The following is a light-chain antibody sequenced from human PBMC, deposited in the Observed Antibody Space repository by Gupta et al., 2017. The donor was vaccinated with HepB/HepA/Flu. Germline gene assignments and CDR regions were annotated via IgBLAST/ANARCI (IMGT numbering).Light chain of an antibody. Sequence: IVLTQSPGPLSLSPGEGATLSCRATQSVSNKYLAWYQQKPGQAPRLLIYGASSRAAGIPDRFSGSGSGTDFTLTISRLESEDFAVYYCQQYGSSPWTFGQGTKVEIK. CDR2: GAS. J-gene: IGKJ1*01. CDR3: QQYGSSPWT. V-gene: IGKV3-20*01. CDR1: QSVSNKY.